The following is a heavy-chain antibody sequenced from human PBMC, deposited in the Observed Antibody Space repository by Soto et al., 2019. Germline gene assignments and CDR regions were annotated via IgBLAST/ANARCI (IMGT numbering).Heavy chain of an antibody. Sequence: GGSLRLSCAASGFTFSTYAMSWVRQAPGKGLEWVSAISGSGGSTYYADSVKGRFTISRDNSKNTLYLQMNSLRAEDTAVYYCAKGGVYYYYMDVWGKGTTVTVSS. CDR2: ISGSGGST. CDR1: GFTFSTYA. V-gene: IGHV3-23*01. J-gene: IGHJ6*03. D-gene: IGHD3-10*01. CDR3: AKGGVYYYYMDV.